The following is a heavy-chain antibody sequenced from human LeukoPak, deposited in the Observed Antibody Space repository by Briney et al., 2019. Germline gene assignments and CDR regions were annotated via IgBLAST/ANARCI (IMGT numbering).Heavy chain of an antibody. V-gene: IGHV3-7*01. CDR3: ASDYDSGY. J-gene: IGHJ4*02. D-gene: IGHD5-12*01. CDR1: GFTFSRYW. Sequence: PGGSLRLSCVASGFTFSRYWMNWVRQAPGKGLEWVANINQDGSEKNYVDSVKGRSTISRDNAKNSLYLQMNSLRAEDTAVYYCASDYDSGYWGQGTLVTVSS. CDR2: INQDGSEK.